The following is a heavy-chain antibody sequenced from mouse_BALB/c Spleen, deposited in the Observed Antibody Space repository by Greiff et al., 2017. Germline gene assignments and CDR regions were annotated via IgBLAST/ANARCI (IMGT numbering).Heavy chain of an antibody. J-gene: IGHJ4*01. D-gene: IGHD1-1*01. CDR3: ARKDYGSSYYVLYAMDY. CDR1: GFTFSSYA. V-gene: IGHV5-6-5*01. CDR2: ISSGGST. Sequence: EVMLVESGGGLVKPGGSLKLSCAASGFTFSSYAMSWVRQTPEKRLEWVASISSGGSTYYPDSVKGRFTISRDNARNILYLQMSSLRSEDTAMYYCARKDYGSSYYVLYAMDYWGQGTSVTVSS.